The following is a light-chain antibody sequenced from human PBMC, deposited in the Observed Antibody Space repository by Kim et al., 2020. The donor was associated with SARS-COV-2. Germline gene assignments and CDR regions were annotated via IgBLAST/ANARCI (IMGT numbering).Light chain of an antibody. CDR2: DVS. Sequence: QSALTQPASVSGSPGQSITISCIGTSSDVGAYNYVSWYQQHPGKAPKLMIYDVSNRPSGVSNRFSGSKSGNTASLTISGLQADDEADYYCSSYTLSSTGVFGTGTKVTVL. CDR1: SSDVGAYNY. V-gene: IGLV2-14*03. J-gene: IGLJ1*01. CDR3: SSYTLSSTGV.